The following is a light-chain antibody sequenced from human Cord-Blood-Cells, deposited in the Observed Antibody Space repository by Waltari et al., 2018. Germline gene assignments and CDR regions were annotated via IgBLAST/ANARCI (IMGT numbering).Light chain of an antibody. Sequence: IVLTQSPATLSVSPGVRATLSCRASQSVSSNLAWYQQKPGQAPSLLIYGASTRTTAIPARFSGSVYGTEFTLTISSRQSEDFAVYYCQKYNNWPPYTFGQGTKLEIK. CDR3: QKYNNWPPYT. CDR2: GAS. J-gene: IGKJ2*01. CDR1: QSVSSN. V-gene: IGKV3-15*01.